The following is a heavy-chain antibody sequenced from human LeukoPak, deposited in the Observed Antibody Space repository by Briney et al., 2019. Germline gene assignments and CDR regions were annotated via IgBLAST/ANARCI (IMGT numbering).Heavy chain of an antibody. CDR3: ARGLSGRLDI. J-gene: IGHJ3*02. V-gene: IGHV3-21*01. CDR1: GFTFSSYS. Sequence: PGGSLRLSCAASGFTFSSYSMNWVRQAPGKGLEWVSSISSSSSYIYYPDSVKGRFTISRDNAKNSLYLQMNSLRAEDTAVYYCARGLSGRLDIWGQGTMVTVSS. CDR2: ISSSSSYI. D-gene: IGHD3-10*01.